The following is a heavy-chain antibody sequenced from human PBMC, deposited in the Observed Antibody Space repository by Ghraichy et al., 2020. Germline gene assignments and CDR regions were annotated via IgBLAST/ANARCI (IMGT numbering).Heavy chain of an antibody. D-gene: IGHD2-15*01. J-gene: IGHJ4*02. CDR2: IIPILGIA. CDR1: GGTFSSYA. V-gene: IGHV1-69*04. Sequence: KVSCKASGGTFSSYAISWVRQAPGQGLEWMGRIIPILGIANYAQKFQGRVTITADKSTSTAYMELSSLRSEDTAVYYCARAYCSGGSCYSNFDYWGQGTLVTVSS. CDR3: ARAYCSGGSCYSNFDY.